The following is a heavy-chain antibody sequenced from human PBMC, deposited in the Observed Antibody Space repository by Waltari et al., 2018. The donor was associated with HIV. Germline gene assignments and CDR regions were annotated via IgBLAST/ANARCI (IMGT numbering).Heavy chain of an antibody. CDR2: INSDGSIT. Sequence: EVQLVESGGGLVEPGGSLRLSCAASGFTFSSYWTPWVPQAPGKGLVWVSRINSDGSITSHADSVKGRFTISRDNARNTLYLQMNSLGAEDTAMYYCAKGGTSGYTFGFGRWGQGTLVTVSS. CDR1: GFTFSSYW. J-gene: IGHJ1*01. V-gene: IGHV3-74*01. CDR3: AKGGTSGYTFGFGR. D-gene: IGHD5-18*01.